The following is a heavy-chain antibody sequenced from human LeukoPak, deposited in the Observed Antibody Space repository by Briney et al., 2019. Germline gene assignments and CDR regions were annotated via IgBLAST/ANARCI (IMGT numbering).Heavy chain of an antibody. CDR1: GGSISSYY. D-gene: IGHD2-21*02. Sequence: SETLSLTCTVSGGSISSYYWSWIRQPPGKGLEWIGYIYYSGSTNCNPSLKSRVTISVDTSKNQFSLKLSSVTAADTAVYYCARDRCGGDCYSRWFDPWGQGTLVTVSS. V-gene: IGHV4-59*01. CDR2: IYYSGST. J-gene: IGHJ5*02. CDR3: ARDRCGGDCYSRWFDP.